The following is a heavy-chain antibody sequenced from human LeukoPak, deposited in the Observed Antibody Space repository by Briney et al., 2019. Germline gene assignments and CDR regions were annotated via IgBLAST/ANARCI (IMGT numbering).Heavy chain of an antibody. Sequence: PGGSLRLSCAASGFTFSSYSMNWVRQAPGTGLEWASSISSSSSYIYYADSVKERFTISRDNAKNSLYLQMNSLRAEDTAVYYCAREYSSSWDRNFDYWGQGTLVTVSS. D-gene: IGHD6-13*01. CDR1: GFTFSSYS. CDR3: AREYSSSWDRNFDY. J-gene: IGHJ4*02. CDR2: ISSSSSYI. V-gene: IGHV3-21*01.